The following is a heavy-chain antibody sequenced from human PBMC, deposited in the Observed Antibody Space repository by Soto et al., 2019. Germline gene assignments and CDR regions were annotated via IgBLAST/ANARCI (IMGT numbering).Heavy chain of an antibody. Sequence: QVHLVQSGAEVKKPGSSVKVSCTPSGGIFNSYGISWVGQGPGQGLQWMGGINPLLGSTNYAEKFQGRLTITADDSRRTVYMELNNLRPEDTATYFCAKIRGGVYTTWGQGTLVTVSS. CDR1: GGIFNSYG. D-gene: IGHD3-10*01. CDR2: INPLLGST. CDR3: AKIRGGVYTT. V-gene: IGHV1-69*11. J-gene: IGHJ5*02.